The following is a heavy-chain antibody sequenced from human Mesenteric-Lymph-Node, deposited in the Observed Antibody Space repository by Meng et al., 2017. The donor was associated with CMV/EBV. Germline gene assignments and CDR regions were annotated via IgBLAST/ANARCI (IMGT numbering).Heavy chain of an antibody. CDR3: ARGSGLLSTPDY. CDR1: GYTFTDYY. V-gene: IGHV1-2*06. CDR2: ISPNSGGT. J-gene: IGHJ4*02. D-gene: IGHD4-23*01. Sequence: KASGYTFTDYYMHWVRQAPGQGLEWLGRISPNSGGTNYAQKFQGRVTMTRVTAFSTAYIELSSLTSDDTAVYYCARGSGLLSTPDYWGQGTLVTVSS.